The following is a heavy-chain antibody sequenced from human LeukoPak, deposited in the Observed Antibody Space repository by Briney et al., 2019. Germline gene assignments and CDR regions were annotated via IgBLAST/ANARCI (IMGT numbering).Heavy chain of an antibody. CDR1: GYTFTSYY. V-gene: IGHV1-2*02. J-gene: IGHJ4*02. D-gene: IGHD2-15*01. Sequence: ASVKVSCKASGYTFTSYYMHWVRQAPGQGLEWMGWINPNSGGTNYAQKFQGRVTMTRDTSISTAYMELSRLRSDDTAVYYCAGRGGACGGSCFSFDYWGQGTLVTVSS. CDR2: INPNSGGT. CDR3: AGRGGACGGSCFSFDY.